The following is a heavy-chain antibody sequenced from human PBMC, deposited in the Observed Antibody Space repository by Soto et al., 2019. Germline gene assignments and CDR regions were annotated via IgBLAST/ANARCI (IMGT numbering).Heavy chain of an antibody. D-gene: IGHD5-12*01. J-gene: IGHJ6*03. CDR3: ARQLVGSSGYDFTYYYYYMDV. Sequence: QLQLQESGPGLVKPSETLSLTCTVSGGSISSSSYYWGWIRQPPGKGLEWIGSIYYSGSTYYNPSPKIRATRSVDTSKNQFSLKLSSVTAAPTAVYYCARQLVGSSGYDFTYYYYYMDVWGKGTTVTVSS. CDR2: IYYSGST. CDR1: GGSISSSSYY. V-gene: IGHV4-39*01.